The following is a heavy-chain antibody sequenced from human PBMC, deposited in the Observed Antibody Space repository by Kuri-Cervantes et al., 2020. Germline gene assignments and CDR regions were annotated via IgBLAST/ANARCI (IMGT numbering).Heavy chain of an antibody. D-gene: IGHD5-12*01. CDR3: ATGYGGYDYAFHI. J-gene: IGHJ3*02. Sequence: ASVKVSCKASGYTFTSYAMHWVRQAPGQRLEWMGWINTGNGKTKYSQTFQGRVTITRDTSASTAYMDLSSLRSEDTAVYYCATGYGGYDYAFHIWGQGIKVTVSS. CDR1: GYTFTSYA. CDR2: INTGNGKT. V-gene: IGHV1-3*04.